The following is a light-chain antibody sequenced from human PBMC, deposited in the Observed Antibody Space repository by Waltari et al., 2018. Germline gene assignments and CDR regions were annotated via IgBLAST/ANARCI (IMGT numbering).Light chain of an antibody. CDR1: PCAVGSYTL. CDR2: EVS. J-gene: IGLJ2*01. Sequence: QSALTQPAPVSGHPGLSITLPRPGTPCAVGSYTLVSWYQQHPGEAPKLMIYEVSKRPSGISNHFSGSKSGNTASLTISGLQAEDEADYYCCSYAPSGTVVFGGGTKVTVL. CDR3: CSYAPSGTVV. V-gene: IGLV2-23*02.